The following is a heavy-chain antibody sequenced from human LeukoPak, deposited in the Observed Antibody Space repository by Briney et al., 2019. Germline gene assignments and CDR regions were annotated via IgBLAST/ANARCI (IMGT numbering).Heavy chain of an antibody. D-gene: IGHD2-2*01. CDR2: ISGSGGST. CDR3: AKWRGYCSSTSCYVGYYYGMDV. J-gene: IGHJ6*02. Sequence: SGGSLRLSCAASGFTFSSYAMSWVRQAPGKGLEWVSAISGSGGSTYYAGSVKGRFTISRDNSKNTLYLQMNSLRAEDTAVYYCAKWRGYCSSTSCYVGYYYGMDVWGQGTTVTVSS. V-gene: IGHV3-23*01. CDR1: GFTFSSYA.